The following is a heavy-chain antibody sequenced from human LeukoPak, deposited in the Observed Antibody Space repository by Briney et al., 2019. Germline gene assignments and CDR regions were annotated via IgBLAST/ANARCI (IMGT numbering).Heavy chain of an antibody. V-gene: IGHV3-23*01. D-gene: IGHD3-16*01. J-gene: IGHJ4*02. CDR2: LSGSGGST. CDR3: TIGESFDY. Sequence: GGSLTRSCAASGFTFSSYTMTWVRQAPGQGLQWVSTLSGSGGSTYHADSVKGRFTISRDNSKNTLYLQMNRLRAEDTAVYYGTIGESFDYWGQGTLVTVSS. CDR1: GFTFSSYT.